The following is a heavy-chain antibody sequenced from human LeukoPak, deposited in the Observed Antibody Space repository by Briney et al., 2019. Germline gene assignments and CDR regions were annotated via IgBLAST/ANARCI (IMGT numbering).Heavy chain of an antibody. CDR1: GFTVSSNY. CDR3: ARHSSGWDN. CDR2: IYSGGST. D-gene: IGHD6-19*01. V-gene: IGHV3-53*01. J-gene: IGHJ4*02. Sequence: GGSLRLSCAASGFTVSSNYMSWVRQAPGKGLEWVSVIYSGGSTYYADSVKGRFTISRDNAKNSVYLQMNSLRAEDTAVYYCARHSSGWDNWGQGTLVTVSS.